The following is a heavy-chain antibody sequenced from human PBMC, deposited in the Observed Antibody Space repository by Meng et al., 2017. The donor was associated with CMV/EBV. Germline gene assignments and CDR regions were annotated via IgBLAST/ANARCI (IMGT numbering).Heavy chain of an antibody. CDR3: AHRLHGSGSYYPYYFDY. J-gene: IGHJ4*02. CDR2: IYWDDDK. CDR1: GFSLRSSGVG. V-gene: IGHV2-5*02. D-gene: IGHD3-10*01. Sequence: STLKESGPTLVKPTQTLTLTCTFSGFSLRSSGVGVGWIRQPPGKALEWLALIYWDDDKRYSPSLKSRLTITKDTSKNQVVLTMTNMDPVDTATYYCAHRLHGSGSYYPYYFDYWGQGTLVTVSS.